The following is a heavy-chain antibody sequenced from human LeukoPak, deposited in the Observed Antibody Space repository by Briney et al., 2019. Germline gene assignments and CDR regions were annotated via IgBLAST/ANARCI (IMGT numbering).Heavy chain of an antibody. J-gene: IGHJ4*02. Sequence: GGSLRLSCAASGFIFSDQAMHWVRQAPGKGLEWVATISYDGRDKQYGDSVKGRFTISRDNFKNTVYLQMNSLRAEDTAVYYCAKVRSGLLWFGEPFDYWGQGTLVTVSS. CDR2: ISYDGRDK. V-gene: IGHV3-30-3*01. CDR3: AKVRSGLLWFGEPFDY. CDR1: GFIFSDQA. D-gene: IGHD3-10*01.